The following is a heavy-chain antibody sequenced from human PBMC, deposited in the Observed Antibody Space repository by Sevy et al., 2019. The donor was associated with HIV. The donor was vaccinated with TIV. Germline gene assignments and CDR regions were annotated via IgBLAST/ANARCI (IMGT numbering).Heavy chain of an antibody. CDR2: ISSSGSTI. J-gene: IGHJ6*02. Sequence: GGSLRLSCAASGFTFSDYYMSWIRQAPGKGLEWVSYISSSGSTIYYADSVKGRFTIARDNAKNSLYLQMNSLRAEDTAVYYCARERYGYCTNGVCRGDYYYGMDVWGQGTTVTVSS. V-gene: IGHV3-11*01. CDR3: ARERYGYCTNGVCRGDYYYGMDV. CDR1: GFTFSDYY. D-gene: IGHD2-8*01.